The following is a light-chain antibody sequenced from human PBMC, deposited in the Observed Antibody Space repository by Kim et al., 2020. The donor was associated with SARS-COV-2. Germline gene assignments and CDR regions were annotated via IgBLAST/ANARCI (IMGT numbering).Light chain of an antibody. Sequence: SAFVGDSVTITCRASQSVSTWFAWYQQKPGKAPKVLIYQASSLQSGVPSRFSGSGSGTEFTLTIISLHPDDFATYYCQQYSSYPYTFGQGTKLEIK. J-gene: IGKJ2*01. CDR3: QQYSSYPYT. CDR1: QSVSTW. V-gene: IGKV1-5*03. CDR2: QAS.